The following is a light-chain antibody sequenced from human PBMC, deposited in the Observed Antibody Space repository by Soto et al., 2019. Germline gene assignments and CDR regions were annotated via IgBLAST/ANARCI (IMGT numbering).Light chain of an antibody. J-gene: IGKJ1*01. CDR3: QQYYSNPQT. CDR2: WAS. Sequence: DIVMTQSPDSLGVSLGERAIISCKSSQSVLYSSNNKNYLAWYQQKPRQPPKLIIYWASIRETGVPDRFSGSGSGTDFTLDISSLQAEDVAVYYCQQYYSNPQTFGQGTKVDIK. CDR1: QSVLYSSNNKNY. V-gene: IGKV4-1*01.